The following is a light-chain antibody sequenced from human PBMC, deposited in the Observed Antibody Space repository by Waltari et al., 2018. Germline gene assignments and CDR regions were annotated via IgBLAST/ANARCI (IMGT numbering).Light chain of an antibody. V-gene: IGKV1-5*01. CDR1: QSISSW. Sequence: DIQMTQSPSTLSASVGDRVTITCRASQSISSWLAWYQQKPGKAPKLLIYDAYSLESGVPSRFSGRGSGTEFTLTISSLQPDDFATYYCQQYNSYSAFGQGTKVEIK. CDR2: DAY. CDR3: QQYNSYSA. J-gene: IGKJ1*01.